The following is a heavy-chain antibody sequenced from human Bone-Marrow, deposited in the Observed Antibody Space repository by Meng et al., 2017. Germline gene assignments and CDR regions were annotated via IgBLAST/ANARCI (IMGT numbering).Heavy chain of an antibody. D-gene: IGHD2-21*02. J-gene: IGHJ4*02. CDR3: ARDSSPIVVVTAGTDY. CDR1: GFTFSSYD. Sequence: GESLKISCAACGFTFSSYDMHWVRQATGKGLEWVSAIGTAGDTYYPGSVKGQFTISRENAKNSLYLQMNSLRAGDTAVYYCARDSSPIVVVTAGTDYWGQGTLVTVSS. V-gene: IGHV3-13*03. CDR2: IGTAGDT.